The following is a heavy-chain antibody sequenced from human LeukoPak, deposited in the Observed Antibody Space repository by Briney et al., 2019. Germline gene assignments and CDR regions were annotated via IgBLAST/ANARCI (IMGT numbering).Heavy chain of an antibody. J-gene: IGHJ4*02. V-gene: IGHV1-69*05. CDR2: IIPLLNTS. CDR3: ARGFSSSWSYFEN. CDR1: GATFRSKA. D-gene: IGHD6-13*01. Sequence: SVKVSCKASGATFRSKAINWVRQAPGQGLEWMGGIIPLLNTSIYAQKFQGRVTIITDESATTADMELNSLRSEDTAVYFCARGFSSSWSYFENWGQGTLVTVSS.